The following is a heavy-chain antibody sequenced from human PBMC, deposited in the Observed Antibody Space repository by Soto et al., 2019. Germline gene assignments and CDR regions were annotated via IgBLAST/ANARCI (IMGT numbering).Heavy chain of an antibody. CDR1: GGTFSSYA. CDR2: INPNSGGT. V-gene: IGHV1-2*02. J-gene: IGHJ4*02. Sequence: ASVKVSCKASGGTFSSYAISWVRQAPGQGLEWMGWINPNSGGTNYAQKFQGRVTTTRDTSISTAYMELSRLRSDDTAVYYCARDQDIYDILTGYSEGFDYWGQGTLVTVSS. D-gene: IGHD3-9*01. CDR3: ARDQDIYDILTGYSEGFDY.